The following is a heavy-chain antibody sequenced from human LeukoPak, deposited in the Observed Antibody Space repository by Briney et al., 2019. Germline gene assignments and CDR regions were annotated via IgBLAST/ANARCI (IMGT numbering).Heavy chain of an antibody. CDR1: GGSMGSSNYY. J-gene: IGHJ4*02. CDR2: IYYSGST. CDR3: ARQPRDIVPTHFDY. D-gene: IGHD5-12*01. Sequence: SETLSLTCTVSGGSMGSSNYYWGWIRQPPGKGLEWIGSIYYSGSTYYNPSLKTRVTISVDTSKNQFSLKLRSVTAADTAVYFCARQPRDIVPTHFDYWGQGTLVTVSS. V-gene: IGHV4-39*01.